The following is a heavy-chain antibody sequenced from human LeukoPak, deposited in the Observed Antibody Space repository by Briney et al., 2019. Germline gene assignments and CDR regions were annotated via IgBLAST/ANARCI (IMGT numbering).Heavy chain of an antibody. V-gene: IGHV4-30-4*01. Sequence: PSETLSLTCTVSGGSIRSSTYYWSWIRQPPGKGLEWIGYIYYSGSTYYNPSLKSRVTISVDTSKNQFSLKLSSVTAADTAVYYCARGDYYDSSGYYLFDYWGQGTLVTVSS. CDR2: IYYSGST. CDR1: GGSIRSSTYY. D-gene: IGHD3-22*01. CDR3: ARGDYYDSSGYYLFDY. J-gene: IGHJ4*02.